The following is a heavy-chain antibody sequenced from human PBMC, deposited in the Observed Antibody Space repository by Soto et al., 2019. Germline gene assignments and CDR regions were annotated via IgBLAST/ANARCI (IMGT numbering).Heavy chain of an antibody. V-gene: IGHV3-23*01. Sequence: LRLSCAASGFTFSSYAMSWVRQAPGKGLEWVSAISGSGCSTYYADSVKGRFIISRDNSKNTMYLQMNSLRAEDTAVYYCAKDIVVVPAAIYYYYGMDVWGQGTTVTVSS. CDR1: GFTFSSYA. CDR3: AKDIVVVPAAIYYYYGMDV. J-gene: IGHJ6*02. CDR2: ISGSGCST. D-gene: IGHD2-2*02.